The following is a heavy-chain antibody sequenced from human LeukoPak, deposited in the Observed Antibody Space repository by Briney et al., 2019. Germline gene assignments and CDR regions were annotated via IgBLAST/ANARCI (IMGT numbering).Heavy chain of an antibody. CDR3: ARGRGGASIAARPGHPPNYYYYMDV. V-gene: IGHV1-69*06. CDR1: GGTFSSYA. Sequence: SVKVSCKASGGTFSSYAISWVRQAPGQGLEWMGGIIPIFGTANYAQKFQGRVTITADKSTSTAYMELSSLRSEDTAVYYCARGRGGASIAARPGHPPNYYYYMDVWGKGTTVTVSS. CDR2: IIPIFGTA. D-gene: IGHD6-6*01. J-gene: IGHJ6*03.